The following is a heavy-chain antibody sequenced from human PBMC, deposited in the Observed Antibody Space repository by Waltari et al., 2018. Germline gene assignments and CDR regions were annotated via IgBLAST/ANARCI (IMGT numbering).Heavy chain of an antibody. CDR3: ARAQKLWFRESAGAFDI. D-gene: IGHD3-10*01. J-gene: IGHJ3*02. CDR2: ISSSSSYI. V-gene: IGHV3-21*01. CDR1: GFTFSSYS. Sequence: EVQLVESGGGLVKPGGSLRLSCAASGFTFSSYSMNWVRQAPGKGLEWVSSISSSSSYICYADSVKGRFTISRDNAKNSLYLQMNSLRAEDTAVYYCARAQKLWFRESAGAFDIWGQGTMVTVSS.